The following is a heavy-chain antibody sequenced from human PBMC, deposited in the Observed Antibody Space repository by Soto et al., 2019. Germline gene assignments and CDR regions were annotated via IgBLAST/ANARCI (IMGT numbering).Heavy chain of an antibody. D-gene: IGHD2-21*02. CDR2: ISAYNGNT. V-gene: IGHV1-18*04. Sequence: GASVKVSCKASGYTFTSYGISWVRQAPGQGLEWMGWISAYNGNTNYAQKLQGRVTMTTDTSTSTAYVELRSLRSDDTAVYYCARDSISIVVVTAIRAEYFQHWGQGTLVTVSS. J-gene: IGHJ1*01. CDR3: ARDSISIVVVTAIRAEYFQH. CDR1: GYTFTSYG.